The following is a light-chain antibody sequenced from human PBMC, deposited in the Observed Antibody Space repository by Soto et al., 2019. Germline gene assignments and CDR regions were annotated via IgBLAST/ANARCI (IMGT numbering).Light chain of an antibody. CDR2: KAS. CDR3: QQYNSYWT. CDR1: QSISSW. J-gene: IGKJ1*01. V-gene: IGKV1-5*03. Sequence: DIQMTQSPSTLSASVGDRVTITCRASQSISSWLAWYQQKPGKAPKLLFYKASSLASGVPSRFSGSGSGAEFTLTISSLRPDDFATYYCQQYNSYWTFGQGTKVEIK.